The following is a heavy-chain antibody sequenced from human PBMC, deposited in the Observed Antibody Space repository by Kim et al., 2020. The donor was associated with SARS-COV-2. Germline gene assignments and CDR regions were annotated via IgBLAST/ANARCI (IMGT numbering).Heavy chain of an antibody. CDR3: AIGYSSSSAYYFDY. V-gene: IGHV3-33*01. Sequence: GGSLRLSCAASGFTFSSYGMHWVRQAPGKGLEWVAVIWYDGSNKYYADSVKGRFTISRDNSKNTLYLQMNSLRAEDTAVYYCAIGYSSSSAYYFDYWGQG. CDR2: IWYDGSNK. CDR1: GFTFSSYG. D-gene: IGHD6-6*01. J-gene: IGHJ4*02.